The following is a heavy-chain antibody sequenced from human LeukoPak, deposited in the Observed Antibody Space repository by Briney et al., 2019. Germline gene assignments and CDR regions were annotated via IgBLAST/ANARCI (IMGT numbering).Heavy chain of an antibody. V-gene: IGHV4-38-2*01. Sequence: SETLSLTRAVSGYSLSRGFYWGWVPQPPGKGLEWIGSIYHSGSTYYNPSLKSRVTISVDTSKNQYSLKLSSVTAADTAVYYCARQSSWGSGPSIWGQGTMVTVSS. J-gene: IGHJ3*02. CDR2: IYHSGST. CDR1: GYSLSRGFY. CDR3: ARQSSWGSGPSI. D-gene: IGHD7-27*01.